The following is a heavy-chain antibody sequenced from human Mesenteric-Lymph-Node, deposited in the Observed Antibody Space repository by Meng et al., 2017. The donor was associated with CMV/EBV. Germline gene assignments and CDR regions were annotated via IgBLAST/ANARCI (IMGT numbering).Heavy chain of an antibody. Sequence: GESLKISCAASGFTFSSYSMNWVRQAPGKGLEWVSYISSSSSTIYYADSVKGRFTISRDNSKNTLYLQMNSLTAEDTAVYYCASRHCSSTSCAYWYFDLWGRGTLVTVSS. CDR2: ISSSSSTI. CDR3: ASRHCSSTSCAYWYFDL. D-gene: IGHD2-2*01. V-gene: IGHV3-48*01. J-gene: IGHJ2*01. CDR1: GFTFSSYS.